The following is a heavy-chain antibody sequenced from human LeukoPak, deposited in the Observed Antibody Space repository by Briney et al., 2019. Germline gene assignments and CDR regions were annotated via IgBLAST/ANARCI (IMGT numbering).Heavy chain of an antibody. J-gene: IGHJ5*02. Sequence: EWVATIQQDGSVQHYLDSVKGRFTISRDNGKNSLYLQMNTLRAEDTAVYYCAGARGWEFSSWGQGTLVTVSS. CDR2: IQQDGSVQ. CDR3: AGARGWEFSS. D-gene: IGHD1-26*01. V-gene: IGHV3-7*01.